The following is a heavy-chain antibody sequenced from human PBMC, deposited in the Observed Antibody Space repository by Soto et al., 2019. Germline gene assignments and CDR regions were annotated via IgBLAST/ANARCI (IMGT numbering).Heavy chain of an antibody. Sequence: QVHLVQSGAEVKKPGASVKVSCQASGYAFTTYGITWVRQAPGQGLEWMGWISAHNGNTNYAQKPPGRVTVTRDTSTSTAYMELRSLRSDATAVYYCARGRYGAYWGQGALVTVSS. J-gene: IGHJ4*02. V-gene: IGHV1-18*01. CDR3: ARGRYGAY. D-gene: IGHD3-10*01. CDR2: ISAHNGNT. CDR1: GYAFTTYG.